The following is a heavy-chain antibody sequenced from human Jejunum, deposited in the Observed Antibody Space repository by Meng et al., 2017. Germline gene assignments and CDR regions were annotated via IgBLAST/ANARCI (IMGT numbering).Heavy chain of an antibody. V-gene: IGHV3-74*01. Sequence: DVAVVESGGGSVQPGGSLRLSCAVSGFTLTTYWMHWVRQAPGKGLVWVSRVNPYGTITNYADSVKGRFTISRDTAKNTLYLQMDSLVADDTAVYYCTRDTFGYHDYWGQGTLVTVSS. CDR2: VNPYGTIT. D-gene: IGHD6-25*01. CDR1: GFTLTTYW. J-gene: IGHJ4*02. CDR3: TRDTFGYHDY.